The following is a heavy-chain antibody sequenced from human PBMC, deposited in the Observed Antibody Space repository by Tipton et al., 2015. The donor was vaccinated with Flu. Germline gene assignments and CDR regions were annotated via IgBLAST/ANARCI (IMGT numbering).Heavy chain of an antibody. CDR1: GFSVSSVY. J-gene: IGHJ1*01. CDR3: APHREYYSSRGSTDEYFQH. V-gene: IGHV3-53*01. CDR2: IYSDGPT. Sequence: VQLVQSGGGLMQPGGSLRLSWAVSGFSVSSVYMSWVRQAPGTGLEWVSLIYSDGPTYYPDSLKGRFTISRDNSKNTLYLQMDSMGVDDTAVFYCAPHREYYSSRGSTDEYFQHWGQGSLVTVSS. D-gene: IGHD2-15*01.